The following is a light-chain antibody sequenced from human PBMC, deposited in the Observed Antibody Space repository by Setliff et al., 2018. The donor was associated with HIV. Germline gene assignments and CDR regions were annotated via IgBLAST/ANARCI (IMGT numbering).Light chain of an antibody. CDR3: SSGTSSSTPYV. J-gene: IGLJ1*01. Sequence: QSALTQPASVSGSPGQSITISCTGTSSDVGGYSYVSWYQQHPGKAPKLIIYEVSNRPSGVSIRFSGSKSGNTASLTVSGLQAEDEADYYCSSGTSSSTPYVFGTGTKVTVL. CDR1: SSDVGGYSY. V-gene: IGLV2-14*01. CDR2: EVS.